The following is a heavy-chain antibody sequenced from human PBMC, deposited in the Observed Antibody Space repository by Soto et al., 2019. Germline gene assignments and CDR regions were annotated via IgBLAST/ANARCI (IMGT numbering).Heavy chain of an antibody. CDR3: ARKLVVFMANPNYYYRYGMDV. Sequence: APVKVSCKASGSTFSAYYMHWVRQAPGQGLEWMGWINPNSGGTNYAQKFQGRVTMPRDTSISTAYMELSRLRSDDTAVSYCARKLVVFMANPNYYYRYGMDVSSQGTAVTVSS. D-gene: IGHD3-22*01. J-gene: IGHJ6*02. CDR1: GSTFSAYY. CDR2: INPNSGGT. V-gene: IGHV1-2*02.